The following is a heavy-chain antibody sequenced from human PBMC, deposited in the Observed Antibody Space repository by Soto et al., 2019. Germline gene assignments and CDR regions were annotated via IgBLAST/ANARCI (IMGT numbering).Heavy chain of an antibody. CDR1: GDSVSSNSAA. CDR2: TYYRSKWYN. CDR3: ARAGQQLFSIDY. D-gene: IGHD6-13*01. J-gene: IGHJ4*02. Sequence: PSQTLSLSCAISGDSVSSNSAAWNWIRQSPSRGLEWLGRTYYRSKWYNDYAASVKSRITINPDTSKNQFSLQLNSVTPEDTAVYYCARAGQQLFSIDYWGQGTLVTVSS. V-gene: IGHV6-1*01.